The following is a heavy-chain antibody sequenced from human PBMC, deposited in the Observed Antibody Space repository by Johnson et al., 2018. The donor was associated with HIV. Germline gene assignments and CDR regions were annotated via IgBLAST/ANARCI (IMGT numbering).Heavy chain of an antibody. D-gene: IGHD2-8*01. CDR2: INWNGGNT. J-gene: IGHJ3*02. CDR3: ARLKNGAFDI. CDR1: GFTFSNAW. Sequence: VQLVESGGGLVKPGGSLRLSCAASGFTFSNAWMNWVRQTPGKGLEWVSGINWNGGNTGYADSVKGRFTISRDNAKNSLYLQMNSLRAEDTAVYYCARLKNGAFDIWGQGTMVTVSS. V-gene: IGHV3-20*04.